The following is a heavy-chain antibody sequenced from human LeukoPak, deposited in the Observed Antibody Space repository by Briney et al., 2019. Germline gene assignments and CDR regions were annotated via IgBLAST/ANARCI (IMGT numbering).Heavy chain of an antibody. CDR2: ISSNGDST. V-gene: IGHV3-64D*09. CDR1: GFTFSNYV. J-gene: IGHJ4*02. Sequence: GGSLRLSCSASGFTFSNYVMHWVRQAPGKGLEYVSAISSNGDSTYYADSVKGRFTISRDNSKNTLYLQMNSLRTEDTAVHYCVGYNSGLRYFDYWGQGTLVTVSA. D-gene: IGHD6-19*01. CDR3: VGYNSGLRYFDY.